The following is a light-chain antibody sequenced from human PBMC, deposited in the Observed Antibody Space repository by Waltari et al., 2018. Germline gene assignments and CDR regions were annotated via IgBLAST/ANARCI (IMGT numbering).Light chain of an antibody. Sequence: EIVLTQSPGTLSLSLGERATLSCRASQSVSRALTWYQQKPGQAPRLLIYGASTRAPGIPDRFSGSGSGTDFSLTISRLEPDDFAVYYCQHYLRLPVTFGQGT. CDR3: QHYLRLPVT. V-gene: IGKV3-20*01. CDR1: QSVSRA. CDR2: GAS. J-gene: IGKJ1*01.